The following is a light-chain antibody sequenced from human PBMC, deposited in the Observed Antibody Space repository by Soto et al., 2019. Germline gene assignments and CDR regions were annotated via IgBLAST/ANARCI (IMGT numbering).Light chain of an antibody. CDR2: GAS. J-gene: IGKJ2*01. Sequence: ETVLTQSPAILSVSLGVRATFSCRASQSISSDLAWYQQKPGQVPRLLIYGASTRATGIPARFSGSGSGTEFTLTISGLQSEDFAVYHCQQYNSWPHSFGQGTKLEI. CDR3: QQYNSWPHS. CDR1: QSISSD. V-gene: IGKV3-15*01.